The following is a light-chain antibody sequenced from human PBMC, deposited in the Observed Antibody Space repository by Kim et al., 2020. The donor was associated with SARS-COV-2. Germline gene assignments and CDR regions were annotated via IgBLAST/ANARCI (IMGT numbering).Light chain of an antibody. CDR2: DAS. J-gene: IGKJ4*01. CDR1: QNIFNY. Sequence: EIVLTQSPATLSLSPGERATLSCRASQNIFNYLAWYRQKPGQAPRLLIKDASNRATGIPARFSASGFGTDFSLTISSLEPEDFAVYYCQQRADWPLTFGGGTKVDI. V-gene: IGKV3-11*01. CDR3: QQRADWPLT.